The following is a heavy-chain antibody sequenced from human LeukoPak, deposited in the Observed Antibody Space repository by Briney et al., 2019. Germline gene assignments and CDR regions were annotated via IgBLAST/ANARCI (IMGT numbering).Heavy chain of an antibody. CDR3: AKTGLYSSSSRGYFDY. CDR2: TSGSGITT. D-gene: IGHD6-6*01. Sequence: GGSLRLSCAASGFTFSNYVMGWVRQPPGGGLQRVSVTSGSGITTYYARSVKGRFTISRDNSKNTLYLQMNNLRAEDTAIYYCAKTGLYSSSSRGYFDYWGQGTLVTVSS. V-gene: IGHV3-23*01. CDR1: GFTFSNYV. J-gene: IGHJ4*02.